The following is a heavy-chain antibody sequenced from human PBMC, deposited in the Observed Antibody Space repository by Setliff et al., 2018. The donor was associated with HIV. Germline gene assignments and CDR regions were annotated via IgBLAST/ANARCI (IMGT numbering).Heavy chain of an antibody. CDR3: ARDQGFWSGFTYNYYMDV. J-gene: IGHJ6*03. Sequence: ASVKVSCKASGYTFNNYYMHWVRQAPGQGLEWMGIINPSDNRTYYAQKFQGRVTMTTDTSTSTVYMELRSLRSDDTAVYYCARDQGFWSGFTYNYYMDVWGKGTTVTVSS. D-gene: IGHD3-3*01. CDR1: GYTFNNYY. CDR2: INPSDNRT. V-gene: IGHV1-46*02.